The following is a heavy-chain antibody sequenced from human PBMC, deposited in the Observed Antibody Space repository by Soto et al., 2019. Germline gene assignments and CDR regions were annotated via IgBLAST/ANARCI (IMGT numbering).Heavy chain of an antibody. Sequence: GGSLRLSCAASGFTFSSYAMSWIRQAPGKGLEWVSAISGSGGSTYYADSVKGRFTISRDNSKNTLYLQMNSLRAEDTAVYYCAKGTYYYDSSGYYAIDYWGQGTLVTVSS. CDR3: AKGTYYYDSSGYYAIDY. V-gene: IGHV3-23*01. D-gene: IGHD3-22*01. CDR2: ISGSGGST. CDR1: GFTFSSYA. J-gene: IGHJ4*02.